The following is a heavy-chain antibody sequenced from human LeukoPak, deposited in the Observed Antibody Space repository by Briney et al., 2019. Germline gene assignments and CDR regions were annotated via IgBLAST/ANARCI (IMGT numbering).Heavy chain of an antibody. CDR3: AREGPRGNSQFDY. CDR2: IWYDGSNK. CDR1: GFIFSNYG. V-gene: IGHV3-33*01. J-gene: IGHJ4*02. Sequence: GGSLRLSCAASGFIFSNYGMHWVRQAPGKGLEWVALIWYDGSNKYYTDSVKGRLTISRDNSKDTLFLQMNSLRAEDTAVYYCAREGPRGNSQFDYRGQGTLVTVSS. D-gene: IGHD4-23*01.